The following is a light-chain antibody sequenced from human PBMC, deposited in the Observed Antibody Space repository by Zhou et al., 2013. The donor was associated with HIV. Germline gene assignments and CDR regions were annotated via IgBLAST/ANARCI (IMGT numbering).Light chain of an antibody. CDR3: HQYSSYST. CDR2: QTS. V-gene: IGKV1-5*03. J-gene: IGKJ3*01. CDR1: ESVGTW. Sequence: DIQLTQSPSTLSASVGDRVTITCRASESVGTWLAWHRQKPGKAPKLLISQTSTLQGGVPSRFSGSRSGTEFTLTISCLQPDDFATYYCHQYSSYSTFGPGTKVEI.